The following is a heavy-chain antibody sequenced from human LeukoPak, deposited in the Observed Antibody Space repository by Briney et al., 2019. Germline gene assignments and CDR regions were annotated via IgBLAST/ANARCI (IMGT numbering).Heavy chain of an antibody. D-gene: IGHD1-26*01. V-gene: IGHV3-30*04. CDR1: GFTFSSYA. J-gene: IGHJ4*02. Sequence: GGSLRLSCAASGFTFSSYAMHWVRQAPGKGLEWVAVISYDGSNKYYADSVKGRFTISRDNSKNTLYLQMNSLRAEDTAVYYCAREGGSYYEYYFDYWSQGTLVTVSS. CDR3: AREGGSYYEYYFDY. CDR2: ISYDGSNK.